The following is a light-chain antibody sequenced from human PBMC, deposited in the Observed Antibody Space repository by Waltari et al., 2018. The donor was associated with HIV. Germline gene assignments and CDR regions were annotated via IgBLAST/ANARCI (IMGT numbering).Light chain of an antibody. CDR2: EVT. Sequence: QSALTQPASVSGSPGQSITISCTGTSSDVAGYDYVSWYQQHPGKAPKLIIFEVTHRPSVLSDRFSGSKSGNTASLTISGLQTDDEADYYCSSYTKINTWVFGGGTKVTVL. V-gene: IGLV2-14*01. J-gene: IGLJ2*01. CDR3: SSYTKINTWV. CDR1: SSDVAGYDY.